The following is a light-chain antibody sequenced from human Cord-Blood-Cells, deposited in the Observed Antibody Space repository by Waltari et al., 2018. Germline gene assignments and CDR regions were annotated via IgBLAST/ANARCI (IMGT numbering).Light chain of an antibody. CDR2: GKN. V-gene: IGLV3-19*01. CDR3: NSRDSSGNHQVV. J-gene: IGLJ2*01. CDR1: SLRSYY. Sequence: ITCQGDSLRSYYASWYQQKPGQAPVLVIYGKNNRPSGIPDRFSGSSSGNTASLTITGAQAEDEADYYCNSRDSSGNHQVVFGGGTKLTVL.